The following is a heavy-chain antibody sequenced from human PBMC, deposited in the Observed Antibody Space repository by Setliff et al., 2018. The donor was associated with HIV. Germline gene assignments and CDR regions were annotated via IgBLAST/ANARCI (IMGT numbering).Heavy chain of an antibody. CDR2: VDPEDGDRT. CDR1: GYTFTDYY. D-gene: IGHD1-26*01. J-gene: IGHJ6*04. Sequence: ASVKVSCKASGYTFTDYYMHRVQQAPGKGLEWMGRVDPEDGDRTTYAQRFRGRVTMTSDTSTGTVYMELSSLRSEDTAVYYCASVIVGLGYNFFSVDVWGKGTTVTVSS. V-gene: IGHV1-69-2*01. CDR3: ASVIVGLGYNFFSVDV.